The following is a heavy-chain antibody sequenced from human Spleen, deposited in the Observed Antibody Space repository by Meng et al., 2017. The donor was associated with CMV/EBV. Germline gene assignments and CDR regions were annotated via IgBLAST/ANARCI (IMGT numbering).Heavy chain of an antibody. CDR3: ARVLVDCTTTSCYVGYFDY. CDR1: GGSISNYY. D-gene: IGHD2-2*01. V-gene: IGHV4-59*01. CDR2: IHYSGTT. Sequence: SETLSLTCTVSGGSISNYYWSWVRQSPGKGLEWIGYIHYSGTTNYNPSLKSRVTISVDTSKNQLSLMMSSVTAADTAVYYCARVLVDCTTTSCYVGYFDYWGQGTLVTVSS. J-gene: IGHJ4*02.